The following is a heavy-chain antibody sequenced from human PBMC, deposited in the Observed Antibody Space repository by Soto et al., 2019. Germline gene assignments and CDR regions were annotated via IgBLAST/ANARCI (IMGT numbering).Heavy chain of an antibody. V-gene: IGHV4-59*01. Sequence: SAALSLTCTVSGGSISSYYWGWIRQSPVKGLEWIGYIHYSGSTNYNPSLRSRVTISVDTPKNQFSLKVNSMTAADTAIYYCARGGVAARKGRWFDPWGQGTLVTVSS. D-gene: IGHD6-25*01. CDR3: ARGGVAARKGRWFDP. J-gene: IGHJ5*02. CDR1: GGSISSYY. CDR2: IHYSGST.